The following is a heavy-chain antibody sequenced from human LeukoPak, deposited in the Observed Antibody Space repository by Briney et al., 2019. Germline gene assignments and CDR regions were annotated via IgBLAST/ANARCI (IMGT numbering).Heavy chain of an antibody. J-gene: IGHJ6*03. D-gene: IGHD6-19*01. CDR3: ARDFSRPGIAVAGDYYYYYYMDV. Sequence: SETLSLTCTVSGGSISSYYWSWIRQPAGKGLEWIGRIYTSGSTNYNPSLKSRVTMSVDTSKNQFSLKLSSVTAADTAVYYCARDFSRPGIAVAGDYYYYYYMDVWGKGTTVTVSS. CDR1: GGSISSYY. V-gene: IGHV4-4*07. CDR2: IYTSGST.